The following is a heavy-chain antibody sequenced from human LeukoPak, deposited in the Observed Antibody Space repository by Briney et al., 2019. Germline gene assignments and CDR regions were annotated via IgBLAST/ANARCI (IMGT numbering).Heavy chain of an antibody. Sequence: GGSLRLSCAASGFTFSSYSMNWVRQAPGKGLEWVSSISSSSSYIYYADSVKGRFTISRDNSKNTLYLQMNSLRAEDTAVYYCAKEVIAAYFGYWGQGTLVTVSS. CDR2: ISSSSSYI. D-gene: IGHD6-6*01. V-gene: IGHV3-21*01. CDR3: AKEVIAAYFGY. CDR1: GFTFSSYS. J-gene: IGHJ4*02.